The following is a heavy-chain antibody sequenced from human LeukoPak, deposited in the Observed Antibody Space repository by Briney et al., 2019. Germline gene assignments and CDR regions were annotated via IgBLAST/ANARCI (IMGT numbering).Heavy chain of an antibody. CDR3: ARCSGSACFDY. J-gene: IGHJ4*02. CDR2: IYTSGST. CDR1: GGSISSGSDY. Sequence: PSQTLSLTCTVSGGSISSGSDYWSWIRQPAGKGLEWIGRIYTSGSTNYNPSLKSRVTISVDASKNQFSLKLSSVTAADTAVYYCARCSGSACFDYWGQGTLVTVSS. V-gene: IGHV4-61*02. D-gene: IGHD3-10*02.